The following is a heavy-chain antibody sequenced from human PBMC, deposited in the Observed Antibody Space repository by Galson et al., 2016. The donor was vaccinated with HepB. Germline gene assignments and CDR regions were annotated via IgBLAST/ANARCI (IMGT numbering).Heavy chain of an antibody. Sequence: SLRLSCAASGFTFSDNYMSWIRQAPGKGLEWVSYISSSGNTIYYTDSVKGRFTISRDNPKNSLYLQMNSLRAADTAVYYCARDRPNCSGGSCPLDYWGQGTLVTVS. CDR2: ISSSGNTI. CDR3: ARDRPNCSGGSCPLDY. CDR1: GFTFSDNY. V-gene: IGHV3-11*01. D-gene: IGHD2-15*01. J-gene: IGHJ4*02.